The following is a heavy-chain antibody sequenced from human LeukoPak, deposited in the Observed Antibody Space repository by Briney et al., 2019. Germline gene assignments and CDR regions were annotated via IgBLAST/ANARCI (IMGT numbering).Heavy chain of an antibody. CDR2: INPNSGGT. V-gene: IGHV1-2*02. D-gene: IGHD3-10*01. Sequence: ASVKVSCKASGYTFTGYYMHWVRQAPGQGLEWMGWINPNSGGTNYAQKFQGRVTMTRDTSISTAYMELSRLRSDDTAVYYCARRVLLWFGELLPRTHGMDVWGQGTTVTVSS. CDR1: GYTFTGYY. CDR3: ARRVLLWFGELLPRTHGMDV. J-gene: IGHJ6*02.